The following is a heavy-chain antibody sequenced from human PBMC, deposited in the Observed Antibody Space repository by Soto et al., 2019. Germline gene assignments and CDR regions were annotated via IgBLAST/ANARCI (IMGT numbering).Heavy chain of an antibody. Sequence: SSVKVYSKGSGHTFTGYYMHLVRQAFGLGIEWMGWIDPNSGGANYAQKFQGRVTMNRNTSISPAYMELSSMRSEDTAVYFCARGWGRTSPFDARGQGTLLTVSS. CDR1: GHTFTGYY. V-gene: IGHV1-2*02. CDR2: IDPNSGGA. D-gene: IGHD2-2*01. J-gene: IGHJ5*02. CDR3: ARGWGRTSPFDA.